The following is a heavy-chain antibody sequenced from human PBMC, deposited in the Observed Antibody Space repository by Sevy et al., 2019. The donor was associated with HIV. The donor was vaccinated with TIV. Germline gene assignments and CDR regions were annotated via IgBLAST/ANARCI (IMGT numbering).Heavy chain of an antibody. J-gene: IGHJ5*02. CDR3: ARVGGMHRFGEFWYDP. Sequence: SETLSLTCTVSGGSISSYYWSWIRQPPGKGLEWIGYIYYSGSTNYNTSLKSRVTISVDTSKNQFSLKLSSVTAADTAVYYCARVGGMHRFGEFWYDPWGQGTLVTVSS. D-gene: IGHD3-10*01. CDR1: GGSISSYY. CDR2: IYYSGST. V-gene: IGHV4-59*01.